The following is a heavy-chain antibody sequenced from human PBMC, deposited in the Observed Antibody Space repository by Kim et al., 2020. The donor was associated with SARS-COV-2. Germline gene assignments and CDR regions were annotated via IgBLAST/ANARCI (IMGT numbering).Heavy chain of an antibody. CDR1: GFTFSSYG. Sequence: GGSLRLSCAASGFTFSSYGMHWVRQAPGKGLEWVAVISYDGSNKYYADSVKGRFTISRDNSKNTLYLQMNSLRAEDTAVYYCAKYDLDAFDIWGQGTMVTVSS. CDR2: ISYDGSNK. CDR3: AKYDLDAFDI. V-gene: IGHV3-30*18. J-gene: IGHJ3*02. D-gene: IGHD3-16*01.